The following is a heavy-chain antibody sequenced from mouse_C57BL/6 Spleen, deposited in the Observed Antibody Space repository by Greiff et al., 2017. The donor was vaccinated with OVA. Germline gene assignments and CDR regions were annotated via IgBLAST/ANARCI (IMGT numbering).Heavy chain of an antibody. CDR2: IYPRSGNT. J-gene: IGHJ2*01. V-gene: IGHV1-81*01. CDR3: ARGGTAQAPYYFDY. D-gene: IGHD3-2*02. Sequence: VQGVESGAELARPGASVKLSCKASGYTFTSYGISWVKQRTGQGLEWIGEIYPRSGNTYYNEKFKGKATMTADKSSSTAYMELRSLTSEDSAVYFCARGGTAQAPYYFDYWGQGTTLTVSS. CDR1: GYTFTSYG.